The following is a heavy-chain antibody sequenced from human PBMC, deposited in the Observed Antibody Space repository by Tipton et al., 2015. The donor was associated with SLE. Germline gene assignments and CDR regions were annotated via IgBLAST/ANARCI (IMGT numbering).Heavy chain of an antibody. J-gene: IGHJ3*02. V-gene: IGHV3-9*01. CDR1: GFTFDDYA. CDR2: ISWNSGSI. D-gene: IGHD6-19*01. CDR3: AKACSGWGAFDI. Sequence: SLRLSCAASGFTFDDYAMHWVRQAPGKGLEWVSGISWNSGSIGYADSVKGRFTISRDNAKNSLYLQMNSLRAEDTALYYCAKACSGWGAFDIWGQGTMVTVSS.